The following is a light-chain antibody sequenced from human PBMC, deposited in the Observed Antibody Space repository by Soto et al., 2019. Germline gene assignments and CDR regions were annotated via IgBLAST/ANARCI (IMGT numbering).Light chain of an antibody. CDR2: DAS. J-gene: IGKJ5*01. CDR3: QQRSNWPIT. V-gene: IGKV3-11*01. Sequence: IVLTQSPVTLSLSPGERATLSCRASQSVSSYLAWYQQKPGQAPRLLIYDASNRATGVPARFSGSGSGTDFTLTVSSLEPEDFAVYYCQQRSNWPITFGQGRLLAVK. CDR1: QSVSSY.